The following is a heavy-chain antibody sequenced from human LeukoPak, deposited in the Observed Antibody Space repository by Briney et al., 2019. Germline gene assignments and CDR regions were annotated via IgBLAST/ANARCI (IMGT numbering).Heavy chain of an antibody. V-gene: IGHV1-2*02. CDR2: INSNSGGK. CDR1: GYTFSDYY. Sequence: GASVKVSCKASGYTFSDYYIHWVRQAPGQGLEWMGWINSNSGGKKYAQKFQGRVTMTRDTSISTAYMELISLTSDDTAVYYCARDYYYDSSGELGDAFDIWGQGTMVTVSS. D-gene: IGHD3-22*01. J-gene: IGHJ3*02. CDR3: ARDYYYDSSGELGDAFDI.